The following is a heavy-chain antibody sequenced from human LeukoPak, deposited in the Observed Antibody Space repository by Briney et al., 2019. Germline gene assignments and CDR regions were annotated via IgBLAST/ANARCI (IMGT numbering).Heavy chain of an antibody. D-gene: IGHD1-26*01. CDR3: ARDSGSGNNDY. Sequence: ASVKVSCKASGYTFTSYAIHWVRQAPGQRLEWMGWISAGNGNTKYSQNSQGRVTFISNTSATTAFMELSSLRSEDAAVYYCARDSGSGNNDYWGQGTLVTVSS. CDR2: ISAGNGNT. V-gene: IGHV1-3*01. CDR1: GYTFTSYA. J-gene: IGHJ4*02.